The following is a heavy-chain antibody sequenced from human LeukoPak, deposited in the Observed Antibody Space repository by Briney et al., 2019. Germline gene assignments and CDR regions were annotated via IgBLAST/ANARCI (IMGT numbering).Heavy chain of an antibody. CDR2: ISSSSSTI. Sequence: PGGSLRLSCAASGFTFSSYSMNRVRQAPGKGLEWVSYISSSSSTIYYADSVKGRFTISRDNAKNSLYLQMNSLRAEDTAVYYCARRHDYGDYWFDYWGQGTLVTVSS. CDR1: GFTFSSYS. J-gene: IGHJ4*02. D-gene: IGHD4-17*01. CDR3: ARRHDYGDYWFDY. V-gene: IGHV3-48*01.